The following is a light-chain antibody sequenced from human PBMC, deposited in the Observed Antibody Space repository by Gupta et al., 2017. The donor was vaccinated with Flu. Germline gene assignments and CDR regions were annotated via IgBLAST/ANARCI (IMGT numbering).Light chain of an antibody. CDR1: RSVSSS. V-gene: IGKV3-15*01. CDR3: LHYCDWPRT. J-gene: IGKJ1*01. Sequence: EIVMTQSPATLSVSPGERATLSCRASRSVSSSLAWYQQQPGQAPRLLIYGASSRATGISARFSGSGSWTDFTLTISSLQSEDFVVYYCLHYCDWPRTFGQGTMVEIK. CDR2: GAS.